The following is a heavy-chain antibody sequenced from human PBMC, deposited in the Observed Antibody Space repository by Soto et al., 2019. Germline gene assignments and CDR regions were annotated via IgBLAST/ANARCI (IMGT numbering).Heavy chain of an antibody. D-gene: IGHD5-12*01. CDR3: ENWANSGHDSRPFPGY. CDR1: GFTFSSYA. V-gene: IGHV3-23*01. Sequence: GGSLRLSCAASGFTFSSYAMSWVRQAPGKGLEWVSAISSSGSSTYYADSVKGRFTISRDNSKNTLYLQMNNLRAEEAAVYYCENWANSGHDSRPFPGYWGQGTLVTVSS. CDR2: ISSSGSST. J-gene: IGHJ4*02.